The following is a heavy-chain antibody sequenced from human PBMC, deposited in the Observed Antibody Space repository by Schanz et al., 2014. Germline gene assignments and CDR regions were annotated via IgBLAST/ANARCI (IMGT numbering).Heavy chain of an antibody. CDR3: ARKMKLGVYGGKGHDSLAI. J-gene: IGHJ3*02. CDR1: GFTFSSHC. CDR2: INSVGSNT. V-gene: IGHV3-74*01. D-gene: IGHD4-17*01. Sequence: EVQLVQSGGGLVQPGGSLRLSCAASGFTFSSHCMHWVRQDPGKGLVWVARINSVGSNTDYADSVTGRFTISRDNAKNTLYLQMNALRAEDTAVYYCARKMKLGVYGGKGHDSLAISGQWTMVAFSS.